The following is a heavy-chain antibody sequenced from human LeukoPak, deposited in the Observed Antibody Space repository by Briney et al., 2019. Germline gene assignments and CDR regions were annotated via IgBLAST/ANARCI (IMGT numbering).Heavy chain of an antibody. D-gene: IGHD1-7*01. CDR1: GFTFSSYS. J-gene: IGHJ4*02. CDR3: ARAHNWKYGTFDY. CDR2: ISSSSSYI. V-gene: IGHV3-21*01. Sequence: PGGSLRLSCAASGFTFSSYSMNWVRQAPGKGLEWVSCISSSSSYIYYADSVKGRFTISRDNAKNSLYLQMNSLRVEDTAVYYCARAHNWKYGTFDYWGQGTLVTVSS.